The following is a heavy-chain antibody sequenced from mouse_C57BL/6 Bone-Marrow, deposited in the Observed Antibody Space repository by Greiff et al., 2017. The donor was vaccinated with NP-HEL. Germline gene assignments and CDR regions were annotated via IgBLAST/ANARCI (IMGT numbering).Heavy chain of an antibody. CDR1: GYTFTSYT. D-gene: IGHD1-1*01. V-gene: IGHV1-4*01. Sequence: VKVVESGAELARPGASVKMSCTASGYTFTSYTMHWVKQRPGQGLEWIGYINPSSGYTKYNQKFKDKATLTADKSSSTAYMQLSSLTSEDSAVYYCARLRPYYYGSSHYFDYWGQGTTLTVSS. J-gene: IGHJ2*01. CDR3: ARLRPYYYGSSHYFDY. CDR2: INPSSGYT.